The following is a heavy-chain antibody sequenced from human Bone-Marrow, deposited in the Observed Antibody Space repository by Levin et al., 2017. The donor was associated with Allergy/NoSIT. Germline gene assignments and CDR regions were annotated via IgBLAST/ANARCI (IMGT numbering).Heavy chain of an antibody. CDR2: INPNSGGT. D-gene: IGHD4-23*01. V-gene: IGHV1-2*04. CDR3: ARAGDTVVTHYYYYGMDV. Sequence: ASVKVSCKASGYTFTGYYMHWVRQAPGQGLEWMGWINPNSGGTNYAQKFQGWVTMTRDTSISTAYMELSRLRSDDTAVYYCARAGDTVVTHYYYYGMDVWGQGTTVTVSS. J-gene: IGHJ6*02. CDR1: GYTFTGYY.